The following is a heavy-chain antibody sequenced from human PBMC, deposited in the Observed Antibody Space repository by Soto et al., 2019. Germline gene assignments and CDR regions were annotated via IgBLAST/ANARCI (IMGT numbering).Heavy chain of an antibody. CDR2: ISLDGSNK. J-gene: IGHJ4*02. Sequence: GGSLRLSCAASGFTFRRYGMHWVRQAPGKGLEWVAVISLDGSNKNHADSVKGRFTISRDNSRDTLYLQMNSLRPEDTVLYYCVKSAGSMAVVGIFEYWGQGALVTVSS. CDR3: VKSAGSMAVVGIFEY. CDR1: GFTFRRYG. V-gene: IGHV3-30*18. D-gene: IGHD3-22*01.